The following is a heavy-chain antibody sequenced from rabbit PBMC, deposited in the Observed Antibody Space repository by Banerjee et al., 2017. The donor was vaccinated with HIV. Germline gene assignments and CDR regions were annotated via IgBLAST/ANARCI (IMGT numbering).Heavy chain of an antibody. V-gene: IGHV1S43*01. D-gene: IGHD2-1*01. CDR1: GIDFSSYYY. CDR2: IYNGDGST. CDR3: ARDEYGDGVWFNL. J-gene: IGHJ4*01. Sequence: QSLEESGGDLVKPGGTLTLTCKASGIDFSSYYYMCWVRQAPGKGPEWIACIYNGDGSTYYASWVNGRFTITRSTSLNTVTLQLNSLTAADTATYFCARDEYGDGVWFNLWGPGTLVTVS.